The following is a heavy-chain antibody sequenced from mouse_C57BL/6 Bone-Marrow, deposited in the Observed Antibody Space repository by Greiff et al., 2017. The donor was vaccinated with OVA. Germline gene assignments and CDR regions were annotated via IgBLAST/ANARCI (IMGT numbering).Heavy chain of an antibody. V-gene: IGHV14-4*01. J-gene: IGHJ3*01. CDR2: IDPENGDT. CDR3: TTLLGFAY. CDR1: GFNIKDDY. Sequence: VQLQQTGAELVRPGASVKLSCTASGFNIKDDYMHWVKQRPEQGLEGIGWIDPENGDTEYASKFQGKATITADTSSNTAYLQLSSLTSEDTAVYYCTTLLGFAYWGQGTLVTVSA.